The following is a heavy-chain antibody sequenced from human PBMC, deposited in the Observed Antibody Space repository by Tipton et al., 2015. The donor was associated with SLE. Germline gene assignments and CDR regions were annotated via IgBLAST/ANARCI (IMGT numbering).Heavy chain of an antibody. J-gene: IGHJ3*02. V-gene: IGHV3-21*01. CDR3: ARDRYYDYAFDI. CDR1: GFTFSSYS. D-gene: IGHD2/OR15-2a*01. CDR2: ISSSSSYI. Sequence: GSLRLSCAASGFTFSSYSMNWVRQAPGKGLEWVSSISSSSSYIYYADSVKGRFTISRDNAKNSLYLQMNSLRAEDTAVYYCARDRYYDYAFDIWGQGTMVTVSS.